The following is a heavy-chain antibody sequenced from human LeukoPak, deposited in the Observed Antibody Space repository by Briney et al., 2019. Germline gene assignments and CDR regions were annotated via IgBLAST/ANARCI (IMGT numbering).Heavy chain of an antibody. V-gene: IGHV4-59*01. J-gene: IGHJ6*02. CDR3: ARVGGTNYYYYGMDV. CDR1: GGSISNYY. D-gene: IGHD1-26*01. CDR2: IYYSGST. Sequence: PSETLSLTGTVSGGSISNYYWSWIRQPPGKGLEWIGYIYYSGSTNYNPSLKSRVTISVDTSKNQFSLKLSSVTAADTAVYYCARVGGTNYYYYGMDVWGQGTTVTVSS.